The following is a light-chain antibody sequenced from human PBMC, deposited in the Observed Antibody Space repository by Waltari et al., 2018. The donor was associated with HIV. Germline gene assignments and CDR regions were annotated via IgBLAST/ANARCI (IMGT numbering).Light chain of an antibody. CDR1: KWGDKY. CDR2: QDS. V-gene: IGLV3-1*01. CDR3: QAWDSSTVV. J-gene: IGLJ2*01. Sequence: YELTQPPSVSVYPGQTASITCAGDKWGDKYACWYQQKPGQPPVLVIYQDSKRPSGIPERFSGSNSGNTATLTISRTQAMDEADYYCQAWDSSTVVFGGGTKLTVL.